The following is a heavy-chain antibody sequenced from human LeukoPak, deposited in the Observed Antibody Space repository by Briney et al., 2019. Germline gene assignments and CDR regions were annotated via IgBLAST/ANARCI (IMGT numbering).Heavy chain of an antibody. D-gene: IGHD3-22*01. CDR3: AGASYDSSGAH. CDR1: GGSISSYY. J-gene: IGHJ4*02. CDR2: IYYSGST. V-gene: IGHV4-59*01. Sequence: SETLSLTCTVSGGSISSYYWSWIRQPPGKGLEWIGYIYYSGSTNYNPSLKSRVTISVDTSKNQFSLKLSSVTAADTAVYYCAGASYDSSGAHWGQGTLVTVSS.